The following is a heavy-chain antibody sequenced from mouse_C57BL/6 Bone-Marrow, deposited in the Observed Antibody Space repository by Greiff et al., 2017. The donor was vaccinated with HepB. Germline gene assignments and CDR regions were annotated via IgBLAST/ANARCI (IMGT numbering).Heavy chain of an antibody. J-gene: IGHJ2*01. Sequence: VQLQQSGAELVRPGASVKLSCTASGFNIKDDYMHWVKQRPEQGLEWIGWIDPENGDTEYASKFQGKAPITADTSSNTAYLQLSSLTSEDTAVYYCTTHYYGSSYDYWGQGTTLTVSS. CDR2: IDPENGDT. D-gene: IGHD1-1*01. V-gene: IGHV14-4*01. CDR1: GFNIKDDY. CDR3: TTHYYGSSYDY.